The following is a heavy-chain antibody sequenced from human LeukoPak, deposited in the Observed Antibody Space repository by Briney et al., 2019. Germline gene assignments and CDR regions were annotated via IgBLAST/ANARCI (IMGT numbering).Heavy chain of an antibody. CDR1: GVSISSSNSY. V-gene: IGHV4-39*01. CDR3: ARQTGSGLFILP. D-gene: IGHD3/OR15-3a*01. CDR2: IYYSGNT. Sequence: SETLSLTCTVSGVSISSSNSYWGWIRQPPGKGLEWIGSIYYSGNTYYNASLKSQVSISIDTSKNQFSLKVTSVTAADTAMYYCARQTGSGLFILPGGQGTLVTVSS. J-gene: IGHJ4*02.